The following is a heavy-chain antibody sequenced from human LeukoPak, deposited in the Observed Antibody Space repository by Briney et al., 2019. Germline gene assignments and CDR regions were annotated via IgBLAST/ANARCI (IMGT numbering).Heavy chain of an antibody. J-gene: IGHJ4*02. CDR2: INPNSGGT. Sequence: VASVKVSCKASGYTLTGYYMHWVRQAPGQRLEWMRRINPNSGGTNYAQKFQGRVTMTRDTSISTAYMELSRLRSDDTAVYYCARVEGHYDSSGYYYWGQGTLVTVSS. CDR1: GYTLTGYY. V-gene: IGHV1-2*06. CDR3: ARVEGHYDSSGYYY. D-gene: IGHD3-22*01.